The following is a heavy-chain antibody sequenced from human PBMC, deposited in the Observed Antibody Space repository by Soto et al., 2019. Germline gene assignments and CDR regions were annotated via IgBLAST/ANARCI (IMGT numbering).Heavy chain of an antibody. J-gene: IGHJ6*02. CDR2: IIPIFRTT. CDR1: GGTFNSHA. Sequence: QVQLVQSGAEVKKPGSSVKVSCKSSGGTFNSHALSWVRQAPGQGLEWMGGIIPIFRTTNYAQKFQGRVTITADASTSTAFMELSSLPSEDTAVYYCARPYSSSLQNTYYYAMDVWGQGTTVTVSS. D-gene: IGHD6-13*01. CDR3: ARPYSSSLQNTYYYAMDV. V-gene: IGHV1-69*12.